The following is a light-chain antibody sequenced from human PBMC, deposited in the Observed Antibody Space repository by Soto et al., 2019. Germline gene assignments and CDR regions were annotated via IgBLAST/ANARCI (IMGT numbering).Light chain of an antibody. J-gene: IGLJ1*01. CDR3: DSYTSGSSYV. CDR2: DVS. CDR1: SSDVGGYNY. V-gene: IGLV2-14*01. Sequence: LTKPASVSGSPGQSITISCTGTSSDVGGYNYVSWYQQHPGKAPKLMIYDVSYRPSGVSDRFSGSKSGNTASLTISGLQSEDEADYYCDSYTSGSSYVFGTGTKVTVL.